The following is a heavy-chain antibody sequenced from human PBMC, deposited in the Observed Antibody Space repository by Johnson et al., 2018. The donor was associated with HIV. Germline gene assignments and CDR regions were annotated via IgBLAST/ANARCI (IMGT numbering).Heavy chain of an antibody. V-gene: IGHV3-73*02. CDR2: IRSKANSYAT. Sequence: VQLVESGGGLVQPGGSLKLSCAASGFTFSGSAMHGVRQASGKGLEWVGRIRSKANSYATACAASVIGRFTISRDDSKKTAYLRMNSLKTEDTDVQSCSRQTVTGGACDIWGQGTMVTVCS. CDR3: SRQTVTGGACDI. CDR1: GFTFSGSA. J-gene: IGHJ3*02. D-gene: IGHD1-14*01.